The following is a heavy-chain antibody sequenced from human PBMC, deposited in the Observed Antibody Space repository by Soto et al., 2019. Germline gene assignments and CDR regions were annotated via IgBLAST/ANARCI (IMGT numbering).Heavy chain of an antibody. D-gene: IGHD6-13*01. Sequence: GESLKISCKGSGYSFSNHWIGWVRQMPGKGLEWMGIIYPGDSDTKYSPSFEGQVTTPADKSTSTAYLQWRSLKASDTAMYFCARHFSSNWFYFDYWGRGTLVTVSS. J-gene: IGHJ4*02. V-gene: IGHV5-51*01. CDR2: IYPGDSDT. CDR1: GYSFSNHW. CDR3: ARHFSSNWFYFDY.